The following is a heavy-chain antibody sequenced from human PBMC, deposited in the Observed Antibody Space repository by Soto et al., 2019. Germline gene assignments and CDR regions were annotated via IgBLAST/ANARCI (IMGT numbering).Heavy chain of an antibody. V-gene: IGHV4-59*01. D-gene: IGHD6-13*01. CDR3: ARDREAAAGDNNWFDP. CDR2: IYYSGST. CDR1: GGSISSYY. Sequence: TSETLSLTCTVSGGSISSYYWSWIRQPPGKGLEWIGYIYYSGSTKYNPSLKSRVTISVDTSKNQFSLKLSSVTAADTAVYYCARDREAAAGDNNWFDPWGQGTLVTVSS. J-gene: IGHJ5*02.